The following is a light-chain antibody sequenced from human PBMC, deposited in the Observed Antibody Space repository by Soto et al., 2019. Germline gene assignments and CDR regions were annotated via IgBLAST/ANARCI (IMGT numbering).Light chain of an antibody. CDR3: QQYNSYPWT. CDR2: DVS. V-gene: IGKV1-5*01. CDR1: QSNSNW. Sequence: DIQMTQSPSTLSASVGDRVTITCRSSQSNSNWLAWYQQKPGKAPKFLIYDVSSLESGVPSRFSGSGSGTEFTLTISSLQPDDFATYYCQQYNSYPWTFGQGTKVEIK. J-gene: IGKJ1*01.